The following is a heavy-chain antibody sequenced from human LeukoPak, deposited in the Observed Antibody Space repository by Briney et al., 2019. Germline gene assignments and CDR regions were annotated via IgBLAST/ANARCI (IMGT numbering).Heavy chain of an antibody. CDR3: ARQGRWYTAEYFQH. Sequence: PSETLSLTCTVSGGSISSYYWSWIRQPPGKGLAWIGYIYYSGSTNYNPSLKSRVTISVDTSKNQLSLKLSSVTAADTAVYYCARQGRWYTAEYFQHWGQGTLVTVSS. CDR2: IYYSGST. V-gene: IGHV4-59*01. J-gene: IGHJ1*01. CDR1: GGSISSYY. D-gene: IGHD6-13*01.